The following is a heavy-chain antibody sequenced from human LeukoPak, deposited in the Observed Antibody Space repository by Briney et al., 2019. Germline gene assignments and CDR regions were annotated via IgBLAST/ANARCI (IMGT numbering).Heavy chain of an antibody. J-gene: IGHJ4*02. Sequence: ASVKVSCKASGYTFTGYYMHWVRQAPGRGLEWMGWINPNSGVTNYAQKLQGRVTMTTDTSTSTAYMELRSLRSGDTAVYYCARVHYDILTGYSYFDYWGQGTLVTVSS. CDR1: GYTFTGYY. D-gene: IGHD3-9*01. CDR3: ARVHYDILTGYSYFDY. V-gene: IGHV1-2*02. CDR2: INPNSGVT.